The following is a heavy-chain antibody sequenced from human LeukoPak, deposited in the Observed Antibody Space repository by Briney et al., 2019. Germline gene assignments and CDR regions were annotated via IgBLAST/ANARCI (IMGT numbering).Heavy chain of an antibody. CDR1: GFTFSSYA. CDR3: AKIRGSGSYHFDY. V-gene: IGHV3-23*01. Sequence: GGSLRLSCAASGFTFSSYAMNWVRQAPGKGLEWVSAINGSGGNTYYADSVTGRFTISRDNSKNTLYLQMNSLRAEDTAVYYCAKIRGSGSYHFDYWGQGTLVTVSS. D-gene: IGHD1-26*01. CDR2: INGSGGNT. J-gene: IGHJ4*02.